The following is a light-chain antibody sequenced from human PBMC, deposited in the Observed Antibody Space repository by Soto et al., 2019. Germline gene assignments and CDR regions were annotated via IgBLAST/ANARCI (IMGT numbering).Light chain of an antibody. CDR3: CSYTGRSTQV. CDR2: DVR. V-gene: IGLV2-14*01. Sequence: SAMTQPASVSGSPGQSITISCTGTSSDVGGYNFVSWNQLHPGKAPKLIIHDVRNRPSGVSYRFSGSKSGNTASLTFSGLQVEDEADYYCCSYTGRSTQVFGPGTKVTDL. J-gene: IGLJ1*01. CDR1: SSDVGGYNF.